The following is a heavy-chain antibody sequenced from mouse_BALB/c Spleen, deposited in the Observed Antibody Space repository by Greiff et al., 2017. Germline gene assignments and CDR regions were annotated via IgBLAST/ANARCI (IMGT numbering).Heavy chain of an antibody. CDR1: GYSFTGYY. CDR3: AGGITTVVEGFAY. J-gene: IGHJ3*01. D-gene: IGHD1-1*01. CDR2: INPYNGAT. Sequence: EVQLQQSGPELVKPGASVKISCKASGYSFTGYYMHWVKQSHVKSLEWIGRINPYNGATSYNQNFKDKASLTVDKSSSTAYMELHSLTSEDSAVYYCAGGITTVVEGFAYWGQGTLVTVSA. V-gene: IGHV1-26*01.